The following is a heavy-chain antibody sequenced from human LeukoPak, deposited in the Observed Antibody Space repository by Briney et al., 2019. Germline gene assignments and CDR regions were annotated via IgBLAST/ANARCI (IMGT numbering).Heavy chain of an antibody. CDR2: IWYDGSNK. CDR1: GFTFSSYG. D-gene: IGHD6-13*01. CDR3: ASSIVAAGLIDY. J-gene: IGHJ4*02. Sequence: PGGSLRLSCAASGFTFSSYGMHWVRQAPGKGLEWVAAIWYDGSNKYYADSVKGRFTISRDNSKNTLYLQMNSLRAEDTAVYYCASSIVAAGLIDYWGQGTLVTVSS. V-gene: IGHV3-33*01.